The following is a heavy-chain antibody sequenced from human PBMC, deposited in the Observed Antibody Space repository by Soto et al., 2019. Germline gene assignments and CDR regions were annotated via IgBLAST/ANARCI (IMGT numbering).Heavy chain of an antibody. Sequence: PSETMSLTCTVSGGYISSYYWSWIRQHPGKGLEWIGYIYYSGSTNYNPSLKSRVTISVDTSKNQFSLKLSSVTAADTAVYYCARLTMVRGVIYYFDYWGQGTLVTVSS. D-gene: IGHD3-10*01. CDR2: IYYSGST. J-gene: IGHJ4*02. V-gene: IGHV4-59*01. CDR1: GGYISSYY. CDR3: ARLTMVRGVIYYFDY.